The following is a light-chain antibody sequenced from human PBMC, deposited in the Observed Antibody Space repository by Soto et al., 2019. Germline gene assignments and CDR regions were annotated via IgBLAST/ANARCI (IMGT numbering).Light chain of an antibody. J-gene: IGKJ4*01. Sequence: DFVMKQSPDSLAVSLGERATVNCKSSLSVFYSSNNKNYLAWYQQKPGQPPKLLINWASTRESGVPDRFSGSGSGTDFTLTISSLQAEDVAVYYCQQYYSAPLTFGGGTKVEIK. CDR2: WAS. CDR1: LSVFYSSNNKNY. V-gene: IGKV4-1*01. CDR3: QQYYSAPLT.